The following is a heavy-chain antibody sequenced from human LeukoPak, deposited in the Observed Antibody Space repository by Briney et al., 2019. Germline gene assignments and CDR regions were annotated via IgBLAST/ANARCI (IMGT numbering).Heavy chain of an antibody. CDR2: IYYSGST. V-gene: IGHV4-59*01. D-gene: IGHD5-24*01. Sequence: SETLSLTCTVSGGSISSYYWSWIRQPPGKGLEWIGYIYYSGSTNYNPSLKSRVTISVYTSKNQFSLKLSSVTAADTAVYYCARTSRDGYNQHSFDYWGQGTLVTVSS. CDR3: ARTSRDGYNQHSFDY. J-gene: IGHJ4*02. CDR1: GGSISSYY.